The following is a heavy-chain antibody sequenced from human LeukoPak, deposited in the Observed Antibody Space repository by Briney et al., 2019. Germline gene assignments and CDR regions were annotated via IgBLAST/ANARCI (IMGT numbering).Heavy chain of an antibody. D-gene: IGHD5-12*01. V-gene: IGHV1-18*01. CDR1: GYTFSSYG. J-gene: IGHJ4*02. CDR2: ISAYNGNT. CDR3: ARIMDIVATIAAGLDY. Sequence: ASVKVSCKTSGYTFSSYGIAWVRQAPGQGLEGMGWISAYNGNTNYAQKLQGRVTMPRDTSISTVYMELGRLRSDDTAVYYCARIMDIVATIAAGLDYWGQGTLVTVSS.